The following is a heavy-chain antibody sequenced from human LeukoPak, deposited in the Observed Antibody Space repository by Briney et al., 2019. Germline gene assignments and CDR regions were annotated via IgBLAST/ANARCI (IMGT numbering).Heavy chain of an antibody. D-gene: IGHD3-9*01. CDR3: ARRDYDILTGYYNYFDY. Sequence: GESLKISCKGSGYSFTSYWIGWVRQMPGKGLGWMGIIYPGDSDTRYSPSFQGQVTISADKSISTAYLQWSSLKASDTAMYYCARRDYDILTGYYNYFDYWGQGTLVTVSS. CDR1: GYSFTSYW. J-gene: IGHJ4*02. CDR2: IYPGDSDT. V-gene: IGHV5-51*01.